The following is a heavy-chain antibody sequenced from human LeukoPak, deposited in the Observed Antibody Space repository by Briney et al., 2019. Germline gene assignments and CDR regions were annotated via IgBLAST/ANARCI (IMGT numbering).Heavy chain of an antibody. D-gene: IGHD3-10*01. J-gene: IGHJ6*04. CDR2: ISYDGSNK. V-gene: IGHV3-30*18. CDR1: GFTFSSYG. CDR3: AKGTGSYDRYYYYGMDV. Sequence: GRSLRLSCAASGFTFSSYGMHWVRQAPGKGLEWVAVISYDGSNKYYADSVKGRFTISRDNSKNTLYLQMNSLRAEDTAVYYCAKGTGSYDRYYYYGMDVWGKGTTVTVPS.